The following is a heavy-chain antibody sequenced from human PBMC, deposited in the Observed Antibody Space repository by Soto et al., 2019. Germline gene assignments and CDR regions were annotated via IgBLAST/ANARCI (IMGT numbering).Heavy chain of an antibody. J-gene: IGHJ6*03. Sequence: ASVKVSCKASGYTFTSYGISWVRQAPGQGLEWMGWISAYNGNTNYAQKLQGRVTMTTDTSTSTAYMELRSLRSDDTAVYYCARANTIFGVVFLQEQLYYMDVWGKGTTATVSS. D-gene: IGHD3-3*01. CDR3: ARANTIFGVVFLQEQLYYMDV. V-gene: IGHV1-18*01. CDR1: GYTFTSYG. CDR2: ISAYNGNT.